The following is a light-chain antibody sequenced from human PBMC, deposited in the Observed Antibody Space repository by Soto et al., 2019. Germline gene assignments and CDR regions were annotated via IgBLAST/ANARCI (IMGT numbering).Light chain of an antibody. Sequence: QSALTQPASVSGSPGQSITISCTVTSSDIGDYTHVSWYQQHPGKAPKLIIYEVSDRPSGVSNRFSGSKSGNTASLTISGLLTEDEADYYCCSYTSISTSAVFGGGTQLTVL. V-gene: IGLV2-14*01. CDR2: EVS. CDR3: CSYTSISTSAV. J-gene: IGLJ7*01. CDR1: SSDIGDYTH.